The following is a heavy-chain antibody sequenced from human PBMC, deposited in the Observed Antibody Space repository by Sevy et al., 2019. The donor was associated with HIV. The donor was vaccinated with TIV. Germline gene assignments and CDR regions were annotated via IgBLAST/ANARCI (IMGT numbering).Heavy chain of an antibody. CDR3: ARSSLVVSGSYGMDV. CDR2: ISYDGSYE. V-gene: IGHV3-30*04. D-gene: IGHD3-22*01. CDR1: GFTFNTYA. Sequence: GGSLRLSCAASGFTFNTYAMHWVRQAPGKGLEWVALISYDGSYEYYAVSVDGRFTISRDNSKNTLYLQMNSLRAEDTAVYYCARSSLVVSGSYGMDVWGQGTTVTVSS. J-gene: IGHJ6*02.